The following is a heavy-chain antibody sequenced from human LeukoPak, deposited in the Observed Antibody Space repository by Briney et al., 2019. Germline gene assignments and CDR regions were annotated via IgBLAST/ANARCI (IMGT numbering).Heavy chain of an antibody. CDR2: IYPNSGGT. Sequence: ASVIVSSTASGYTFTGYHMHWVRQAPGQGLWWMRWIYPNSGGTTYAPEFQGRVTITMDTSITTAYLELSRLRSDDTAVYYCARKSGISGFDYWGQGTLVTVS. CDR3: ARKSGISGFDY. J-gene: IGHJ4*02. V-gene: IGHV1-2*02. CDR1: GYTFTGYH. D-gene: IGHD6-19*01.